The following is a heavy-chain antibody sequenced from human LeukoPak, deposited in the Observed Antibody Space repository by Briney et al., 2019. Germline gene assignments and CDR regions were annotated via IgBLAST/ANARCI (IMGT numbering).Heavy chain of an antibody. CDR2: ISSSGSTI. Sequence: PGGSLRLSCAASGFTFSDYYMSWIRQAPGKGLEWVSYISSSGSTIHYADSVKGRFTISRDNAKNSLYLQMNSLRAEDTAVYYCATFNYQEYYYYGMDVWGQGTTVTVSS. CDR1: GFTFSDYY. D-gene: IGHD4-11*01. CDR3: ATFNYQEYYYYGMDV. V-gene: IGHV3-11*01. J-gene: IGHJ6*02.